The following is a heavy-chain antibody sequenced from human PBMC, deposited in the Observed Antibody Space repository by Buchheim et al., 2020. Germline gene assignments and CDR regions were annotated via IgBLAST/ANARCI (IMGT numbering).Heavy chain of an antibody. J-gene: IGHJ4*02. V-gene: IGHV3-11*06. CDR2: ISSSSSYT. D-gene: IGHD3-10*01. Sequence: QVQLVESGGGLVKPGGSLRLSCAASGFTFSDYYMSWIRQAPGKGLEGVSYISSSSSYTNYADSVKGRLTISRDKAKNSLDLQMNSLRAEDTAVYYCARDFAYYYGSGSYTYWGQGTL. CDR3: ARDFAYYYGSGSYTY. CDR1: GFTFSDYY.